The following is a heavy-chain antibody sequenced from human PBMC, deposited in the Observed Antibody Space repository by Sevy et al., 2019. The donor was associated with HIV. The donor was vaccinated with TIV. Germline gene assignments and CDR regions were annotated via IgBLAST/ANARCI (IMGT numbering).Heavy chain of an antibody. D-gene: IGHD2-15*01. CDR1: GGSFSGYY. CDR3: ARGPDIVVVVAATPSWFEP. J-gene: IGHJ5*02. V-gene: IGHV4-34*01. CDR2: INHSGST. Sequence: SETLSLTCAVYGGSFSGYYWSWIRQPPGKGLEWIGEINHSGSTNYNPSLKSRVTISVDTSKNQFSLKLSSVTAADTAVYYCARGPDIVVVVAATPSWFEPWGQGTLVTVSS.